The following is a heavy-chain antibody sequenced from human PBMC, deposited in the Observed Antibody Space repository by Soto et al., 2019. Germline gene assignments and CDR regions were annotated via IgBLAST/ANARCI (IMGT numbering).Heavy chain of an antibody. D-gene: IGHD5-18*01. CDR1: GFTFSSYG. V-gene: IGHV3-30*18. Sequence: HPGGSLRLSCAASGFTFSSYGMHWVRQAPGKGLEWVAVISYDGSKKDYADSVEGRFTISRDNFKNTLYLQMDSLRGEDTAVYYCAKGGSWIQLWLRDWFDPWGQGTLVTVSS. CDR3: AKGGSWIQLWLRDWFDP. J-gene: IGHJ5*02. CDR2: ISYDGSKK.